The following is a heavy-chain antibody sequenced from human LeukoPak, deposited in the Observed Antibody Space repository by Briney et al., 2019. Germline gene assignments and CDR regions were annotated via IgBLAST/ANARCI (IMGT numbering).Heavy chain of an antibody. CDR2: IYYSGST. V-gene: IGHV4-59*01. CDR1: GGSISSYY. D-gene: IGHD1-1*01. Sequence: SETLSLTCTVSGGSISSYYWSWLRQPPGKRLEWIGYIYYSGSTNYNPSLKSRVTISVDTSKNQFSLKLSSVTAADTAVYYCARETVYYYYMDVWGKGTTVTVSS. CDR3: ARETVYYYYMDV. J-gene: IGHJ6*03.